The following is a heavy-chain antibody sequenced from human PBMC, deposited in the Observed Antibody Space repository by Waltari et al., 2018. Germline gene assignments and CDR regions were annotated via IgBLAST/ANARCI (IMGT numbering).Heavy chain of an antibody. V-gene: IGHV1-8*02. J-gene: IGHJ5*02. CDR3: ARGRDVYAGYDYNWFDP. CDR1: GYPFTTYE. CDR2: MNPNTGYT. Sequence: QVQLVQSGAEVMKPGASVTVSCTASGYPFTTYELNWVRQATGQGFEWMGWMNPNTGYTVYAQKFQGRVTMTRDTSISTAFMELSNLDFEDTALYYCARGRDVYAGYDYNWFDPWGQGTLVTVSS. D-gene: IGHD5-12*01.